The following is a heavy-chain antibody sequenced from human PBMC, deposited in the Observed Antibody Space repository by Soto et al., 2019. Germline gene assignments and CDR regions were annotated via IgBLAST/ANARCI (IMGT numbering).Heavy chain of an antibody. V-gene: IGHV3-7*01. CDR3: ARGSNYGRYYYYGMDV. CDR2: IKQDGSEK. CDR1: GFTFSSYW. J-gene: IGHJ6*02. Sequence: HPGGSLRLSCAASGFTFSSYWMSWVRQAPGKGLEWVANIKQDGSEKYYVDSVKGRFTISRDNAKNSLYLQMNGLRAEDTAVYYCARGSNYGRYYYYGMDVWGQGTTVT. D-gene: IGHD4-4*01.